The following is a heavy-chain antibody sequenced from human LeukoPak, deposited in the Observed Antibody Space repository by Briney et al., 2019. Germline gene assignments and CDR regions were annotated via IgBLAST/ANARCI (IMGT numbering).Heavy chain of an antibody. Sequence: PSVKVSCKTSGYNFTSYDINWVRQATGQGVEWMGWMNPNSGNTGYAQKFQGRVTMTRNTSISTAYMELRSLRSEDTAVYYCARVGPSDSTYDYYYMDVWGKGTTVTVSS. V-gene: IGHV1-8*01. J-gene: IGHJ6*03. CDR1: GYNFTSYD. CDR2: MNPNSGNT. D-gene: IGHD2/OR15-2a*01. CDR3: ARVGPSDSTYDYYYMDV.